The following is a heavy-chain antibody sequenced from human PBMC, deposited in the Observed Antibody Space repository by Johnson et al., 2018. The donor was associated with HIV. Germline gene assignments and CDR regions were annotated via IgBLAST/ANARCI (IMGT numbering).Heavy chain of an antibody. D-gene: IGHD4/OR15-4a*01. CDR3: AKGAPPLGAPSWPDI. CDR1: GFIFTNYW. CDR2: INWNGGST. J-gene: IGHJ3*02. Sequence: VQLVESGGGLVQPGGSLRLSCATSGFIFTNYWMHWVRQAPGKGLVWVSGINWNGGSTGYADSVKGRFTISRDNSKNTLYLQMNSLRAEDTAVYYCAKGAPPLGAPSWPDIWGQGTMVTVSS. V-gene: IGHV3-74*02.